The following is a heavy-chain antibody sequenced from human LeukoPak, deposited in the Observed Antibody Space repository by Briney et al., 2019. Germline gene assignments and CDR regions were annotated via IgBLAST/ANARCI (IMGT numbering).Heavy chain of an antibody. J-gene: IGHJ5*02. CDR3: ARGYRDWFP. Sequence: PGGSLRLSCAASGYTFSNYWMTWVRQGPGEGLEWLANINLDGSETHFVDSVKGRFTISRDNAKNSLSLQMSGLRVEDTAVYYWARGYRDWFPWARGTRVTVPS. D-gene: IGHD3/OR15-3a*01. CDR2: INLDGSET. V-gene: IGHV3-7*04. CDR1: GYTFSNYW.